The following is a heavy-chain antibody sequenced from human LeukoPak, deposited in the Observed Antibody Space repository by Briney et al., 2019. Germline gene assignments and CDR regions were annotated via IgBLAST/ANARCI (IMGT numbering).Heavy chain of an antibody. Sequence: GGSLRLSCAASGFTVSSNYMGWVRQAPGKGLEWVSVIYSGGSTYYADSVKGRFTISGDNSKNTLYLQMNSLRAEDTAVYYCARQGGSYRLPWFDPWGQGTLVTVSS. CDR3: ARQGGSYRLPWFDP. J-gene: IGHJ5*02. CDR1: GFTVSSNY. D-gene: IGHD1-26*01. CDR2: IYSGGST. V-gene: IGHV3-53*01.